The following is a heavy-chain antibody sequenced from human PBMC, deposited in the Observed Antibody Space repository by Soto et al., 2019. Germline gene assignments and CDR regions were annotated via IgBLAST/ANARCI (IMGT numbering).Heavy chain of an antibody. J-gene: IGHJ3*01. Sequence: QVQLVESGGGVVQPGKSLRLSCAASGFIFNNYALSWVRQAPGKGLEWVAVVWYDGSNAFHADSVKGRFTISRDDSKNKLYMKMNSLRVEDTAVYYCAREGQGHGDYGAYGFDVWGQGTMVTVSS. CDR1: GFIFNNYA. CDR3: AREGQGHGDYGAYGFDV. V-gene: IGHV3-33*01. D-gene: IGHD4-17*01. CDR2: VWYDGSNA.